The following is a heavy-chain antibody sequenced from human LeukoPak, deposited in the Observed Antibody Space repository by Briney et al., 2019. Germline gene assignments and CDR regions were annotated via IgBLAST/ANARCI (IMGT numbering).Heavy chain of an antibody. V-gene: IGHV3-23*01. Sequence: GGSLRLSCAASGFTLSSYAMSWARQGPGKGLEWVSAISVSGNTYHADSVKGRFTISRDSSKNTLYLQMNSLRAEDTALYYCARDAVLRNIAAAGYFDYWGQGTLVTVSS. CDR1: GFTLSSYA. CDR2: ISVSGNT. CDR3: ARDAVLRNIAAAGYFDY. J-gene: IGHJ4*02. D-gene: IGHD6-13*01.